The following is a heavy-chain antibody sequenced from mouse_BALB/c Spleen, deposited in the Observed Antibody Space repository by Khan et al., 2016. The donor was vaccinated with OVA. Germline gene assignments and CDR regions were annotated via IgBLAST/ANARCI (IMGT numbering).Heavy chain of an antibody. D-gene: IGHD3-1*01. J-gene: IGHJ3*01. Sequence: EVQLQESGPGLVKPSQSLSLTCSVTGYSITSGYFWNWIRQFQGNKLEWMGYIRYDGNSNYNPSLKNRISITRDTSKHQFFLTLNYVTPEDTATXPSASGGSSGPALFAYWCQGTLVTVSA. CDR3: ASGGSSGPALFAY. V-gene: IGHV3-6*02. CDR2: IRYDGNS. CDR1: GYSITSGYF.